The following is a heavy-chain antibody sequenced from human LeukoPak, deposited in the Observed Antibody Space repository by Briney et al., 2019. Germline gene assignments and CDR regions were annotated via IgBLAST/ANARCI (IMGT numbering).Heavy chain of an antibody. D-gene: IGHD4-17*01. CDR3: ARVVAYGPKFQYYFDY. CDR1: GFTFSSYS. V-gene: IGHV3-21*01. CDR2: ISSSSSYI. J-gene: IGHJ4*02. Sequence: GGSLRLSCAASGFTFSSYSMNWVRQAPGKGLEWVSSISSSSSYIYYADSVKGRFTISRDNAKNSLYLQMNGLRAEDTAVYYCARVVAYGPKFQYYFDYWGQGTLVTVSS.